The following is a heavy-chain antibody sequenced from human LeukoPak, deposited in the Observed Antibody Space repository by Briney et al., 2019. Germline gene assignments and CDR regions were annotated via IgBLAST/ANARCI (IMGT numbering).Heavy chain of an antibody. V-gene: IGHV5-51*01. D-gene: IGHD5-24*01. CDR2: IYPGHSDT. CDR3: ARPEDGDGYNFGY. J-gene: IGHJ4*02. Sequence: GESLKIPGKGFEYRFISYWIGGVRPMHGKGLEWMGIIYPGHSDTRDNPYFQGQVTNTADKSSSNAYLQWSSLKASDTAMYDCARPEDGDGYNFGYWGQGTLVTVSS. CDR1: EYRFISYW.